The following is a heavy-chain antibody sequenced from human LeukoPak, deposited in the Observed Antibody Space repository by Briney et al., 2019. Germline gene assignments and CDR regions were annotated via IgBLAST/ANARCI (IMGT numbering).Heavy chain of an antibody. CDR1: GYTFTSYD. V-gene: IGHV1-18*01. D-gene: IGHD4-23*01. Sequence: GASVKASCKASGYTFTSYDITWVRQAPGQGLGWMGWISAHKGYTKYSQRVQGRVVLTADTSTTTAYMELRSLRSDDTAVYYCARGGVDDYGGNGPFDYWGQGTLVTVSP. CDR2: ISAHKGYT. J-gene: IGHJ4*02. CDR3: ARGGVDDYGGNGPFDY.